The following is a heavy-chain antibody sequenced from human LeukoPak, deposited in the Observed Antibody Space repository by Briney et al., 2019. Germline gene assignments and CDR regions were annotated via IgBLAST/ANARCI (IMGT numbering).Heavy chain of an antibody. Sequence: GGSLRLSCAASGFTFSNYWMSWVPQTPGKGLEWVANIKQDGSEKYYLDSVKGRFSVSRDNAKNSLYVQMNSLRAEGTAVYYCARDADLGATITGAFDIWGQGTMVTVSS. CDR1: GFTFSNYW. V-gene: IGHV3-7*01. CDR3: ARDADLGATITGAFDI. J-gene: IGHJ3*02. D-gene: IGHD5-24*01. CDR2: IKQDGSEK.